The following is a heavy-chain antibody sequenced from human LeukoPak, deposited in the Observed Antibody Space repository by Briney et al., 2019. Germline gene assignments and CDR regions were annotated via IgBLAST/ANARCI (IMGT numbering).Heavy chain of an antibody. J-gene: IGHJ4*02. V-gene: IGHV3-7*03. Sequence: PGGSLRLSCAASGFTFSSYWMSWVRQAPAKGLEWVASIKEDGSEKYYVDSVKGRFTISRDNAKNSLYLQMNSLRAEDTALYYCARVRSGGSCYRSFDYWGQGTLVTVSS. CDR3: ARVRSGGSCYRSFDY. D-gene: IGHD2-15*01. CDR2: IKEDGSEK. CDR1: GFTFSSYW.